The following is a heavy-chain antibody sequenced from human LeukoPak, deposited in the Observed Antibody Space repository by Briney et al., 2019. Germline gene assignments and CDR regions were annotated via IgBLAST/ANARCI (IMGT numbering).Heavy chain of an antibody. Sequence: PGGSLRLSCAASGFTFSGSAMHWVRQASGKGLEWVGRIRSKANSYATAYAASVNGRFTVSRDDSKNTAYLQMNSLKTKDTAVYYCTSAPATVFDYWGQGTLVTVSS. CDR2: IRSKANSYAT. V-gene: IGHV3-73*01. CDR1: GFTFSGSA. CDR3: TSAPATVFDY. J-gene: IGHJ4*02. D-gene: IGHD2-2*01.